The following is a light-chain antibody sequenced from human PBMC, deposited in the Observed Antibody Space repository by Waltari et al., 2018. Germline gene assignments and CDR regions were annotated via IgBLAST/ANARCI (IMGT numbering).Light chain of an antibody. J-gene: IGLJ2*01. CDR1: SSDVGGYSY. Sequence: QSALTQPPSASGSPGQSVTISCTGTSSDVGGYSYVPWYQQHPGKAPKLIIFEVFRRPSGVPDRFSGSKSGNTASLAVSGLQAEDEADYYCSSYAGSNNVVFGGGTKLTVL. CDR2: EVF. CDR3: SSYAGSNNVV. V-gene: IGLV2-8*01.